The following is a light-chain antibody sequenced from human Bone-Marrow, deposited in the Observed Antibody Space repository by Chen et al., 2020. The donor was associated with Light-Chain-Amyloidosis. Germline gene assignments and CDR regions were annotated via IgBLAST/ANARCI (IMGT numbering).Light chain of an antibody. Sequence: SYELTQPPSVSVSPGQTARITCSGDDLPTKYAYWYQQKPGQAPVLVIHRDTERPSGISERFSGSRSGTTATLTSSGVQAGDEADYHCQSADSSGTYEVIFGGGTKLTVL. J-gene: IGLJ2*01. V-gene: IGLV3-25*03. CDR2: RDT. CDR3: QSADSSGTYEVI. CDR1: DLPTKY.